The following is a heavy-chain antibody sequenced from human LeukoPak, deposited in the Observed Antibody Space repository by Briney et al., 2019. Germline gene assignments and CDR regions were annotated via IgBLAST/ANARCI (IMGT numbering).Heavy chain of an antibody. J-gene: IGHJ6*03. Sequence: SETLSLTCAVCGGSFTDYYWTWIRQPPGKGLEWIGEINHSGSTNYSPSLNSRVTISVDTSKNQFSLKMTSVTAADTAIYYCARSRVGTMSGHYYYMDVWGKGTTVIVSS. V-gene: IGHV4-34*01. CDR2: INHSGST. CDR3: ARSRVGTMSGHYYYMDV. CDR1: GGSFTDYY. D-gene: IGHD1-1*01.